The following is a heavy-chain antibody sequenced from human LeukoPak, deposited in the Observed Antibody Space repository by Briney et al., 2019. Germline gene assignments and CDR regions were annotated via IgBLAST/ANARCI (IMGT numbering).Heavy chain of an antibody. CDR1: GGSISSSSYY. CDR2: IYYSGST. Sequence: SETLSLTCTVSGGSISSSSYYWGWIRQPPGKGLEWIGSIYYSGSTYYNPSLKSRVTISVDTSKNQFSLKLSSVTAADTAVYYCATQGGEMATINKGRFDYWGQGTLVTVSS. J-gene: IGHJ4*02. D-gene: IGHD5-24*01. V-gene: IGHV4-39*07. CDR3: ATQGGEMATINKGRFDY.